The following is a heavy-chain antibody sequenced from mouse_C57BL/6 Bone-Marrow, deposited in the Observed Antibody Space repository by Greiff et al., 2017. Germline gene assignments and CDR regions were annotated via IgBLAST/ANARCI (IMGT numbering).Heavy chain of an antibody. V-gene: IGHV5-6*01. CDR2: ISSGGSYT. CDR1: GFTFSSYG. J-gene: IGHJ4*01. D-gene: IGHD1-1*01. CDR3: ASPLYYYYAMDY. Sequence: EVQRVESGGDLVKPGGSLKLSCAASGFTFSSYGMSWVRQTPDKRLAWVATISSGGSYTYYPESVKGRFTISRDNAKNTLYLQMSSLKSEDTAMYYCASPLYYYYAMDYWGQGTSVTVSS.